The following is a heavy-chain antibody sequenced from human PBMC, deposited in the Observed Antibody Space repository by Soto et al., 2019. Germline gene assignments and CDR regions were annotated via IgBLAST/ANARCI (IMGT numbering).Heavy chain of an antibody. CDR1: GFSFAGYA. Sequence: GGSLRLSCAASGFSFAGYAVAWVRQAPGKGLEWVPTVSGGGGSTYYADSVKGRFTISRDNSGNTVYLQMNSLNAGDTALYYCAKTESFNGYYNAFDSWGQGTRVTVSS. V-gene: IGHV3-23*01. D-gene: IGHD3-9*01. CDR3: AKTESFNGYYNAFDS. CDR2: VSGGGGST. J-gene: IGHJ4*02.